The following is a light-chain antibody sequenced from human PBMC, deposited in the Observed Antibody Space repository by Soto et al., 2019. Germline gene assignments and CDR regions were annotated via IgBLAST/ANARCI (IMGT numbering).Light chain of an antibody. Sequence: IVVTQSPATLSVAPGERATLSCRASQSVSTNLAWYQQKPGQAPRLLIYGPSTSASGIPARFSGSGSGREFTLTISSLQSEDSAVYYCPQYDDWPPAFGQGTKLEIK. V-gene: IGKV3-15*01. J-gene: IGKJ1*01. CDR2: GPS. CDR3: PQYDDWPPA. CDR1: QSVSTN.